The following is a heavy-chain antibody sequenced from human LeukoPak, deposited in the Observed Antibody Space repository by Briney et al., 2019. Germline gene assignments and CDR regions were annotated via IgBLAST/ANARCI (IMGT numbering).Heavy chain of an antibody. CDR3: ARGAPHDPCAFDI. Sequence: SETLSLTCTVSGGSISSGGYYWSWIRQHPGKGLEWIGYIYYSGSTYYNPSLKSRVTISVDTSKNQFSLKLSSVTAADTAVYYCARGAPHDPCAFDIWGQGTMVTVSS. CDR2: IYYSGST. J-gene: IGHJ3*02. CDR1: GGSISSGGYY. V-gene: IGHV4-31*03.